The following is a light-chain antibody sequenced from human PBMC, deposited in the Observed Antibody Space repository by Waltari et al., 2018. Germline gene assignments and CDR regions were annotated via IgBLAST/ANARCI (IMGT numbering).Light chain of an antibody. CDR2: DVS. CDR1: SSDVGGYNY. CDR3: SSYTASSLYV. Sequence: QSALTQPASVSGSPGQSITISCTGTSSDVGGYNYVSWYQQYPGKAPKLVIHDVSSRPSGTSDRFSGSKSGNTASLIISGLQADDEADYYCSSYTASSLYVFGTGTKVTVL. V-gene: IGLV2-14*03. J-gene: IGLJ1*01.